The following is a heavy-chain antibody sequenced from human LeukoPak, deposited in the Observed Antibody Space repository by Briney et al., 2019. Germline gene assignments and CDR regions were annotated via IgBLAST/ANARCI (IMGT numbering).Heavy chain of an antibody. J-gene: IGHJ3*02. CDR3: ARSRPYCSSTSCYFGAFDI. V-gene: IGHV3-30-3*01. CDR1: GFTFSSYA. CDR2: ISYDGSNK. D-gene: IGHD2-2*01. Sequence: GGSLRLSCAASGFTFSSYAVHWVRQAPGQGLEWVAFISYDGSNKYYADSVKGRLTISRDNSKNTLYLQMNSLRDEDTAVYYCARSRPYCSSTSCYFGAFDIWGQGTMVTVSS.